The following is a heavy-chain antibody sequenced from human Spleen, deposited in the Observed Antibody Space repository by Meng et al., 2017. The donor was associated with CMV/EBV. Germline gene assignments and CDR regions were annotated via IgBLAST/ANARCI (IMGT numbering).Heavy chain of an antibody. V-gene: IGHV5-51*01. CDR1: GYTFTRFW. Sequence: GESLKISCKGSGYTFTRFWIGWVRQMSGKGLEWMGIIYPGDSDTRYSPSFQGQVTISADKSISTAYLQWSSLKASDTAMYYCARLNNHYYRWIDYWGQGTLVTVSS. J-gene: IGHJ4*02. CDR2: IYPGDSDT. CDR3: ARLNNHYYRWIDY. D-gene: IGHD2/OR15-2a*01.